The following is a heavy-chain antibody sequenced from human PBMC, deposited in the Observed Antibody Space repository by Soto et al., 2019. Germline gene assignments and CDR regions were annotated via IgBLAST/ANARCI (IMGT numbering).Heavy chain of an antibody. J-gene: IGHJ4*02. D-gene: IGHD3-16*01. CDR2: IYYSGST. Sequence: SETLSLTCTVSGGSINSFFWSWIRQSPGKGLEYIGYIYYSGSTTYNPSLKSRVTISVDTSKNQFSLKLSSVTAADTAVYYCARSPHFDYPFYWGQGTLVTVSS. CDR3: ARSPHFDYPFY. V-gene: IGHV4-59*01. CDR1: GGSINSFF.